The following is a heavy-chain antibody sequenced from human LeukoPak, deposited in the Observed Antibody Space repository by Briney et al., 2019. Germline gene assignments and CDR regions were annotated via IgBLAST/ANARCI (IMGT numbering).Heavy chain of an antibody. J-gene: IGHJ4*02. D-gene: IGHD3-22*01. CDR2: IDTNTGNP. CDR3: TRGVGYSGHYYFDF. CDR1: GYTFTSYA. Sequence: GASVKVSCKASGYTFTSYAMNWVRQAPGQGLEWMGWIDTNTGNPTYVQGFAGRFVFSLDTSVNTAYLQISSLQADDTAIYYCTRGVGYSGHYYFDFWGQGTLVTVSS. V-gene: IGHV7-4-1*02.